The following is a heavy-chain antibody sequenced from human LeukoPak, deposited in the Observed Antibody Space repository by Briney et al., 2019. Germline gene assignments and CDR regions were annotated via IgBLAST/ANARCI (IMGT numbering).Heavy chain of an antibody. J-gene: IGHJ6*02. D-gene: IGHD3-3*02. CDR3: ANALKPYPPSGMDG. CDR1: GFTFSSYG. V-gene: IGHV3-30*18. Sequence: PGGSLRLSCAASGFTFSSYGMSWVRQAPGKGLEWVAVISCNGSNKYYADSVKGRFTISRDNSKNTLYLQMNSLRAEDTAVYYCANALKPYPPSGMDGWDRRTPVTAPS. CDR2: ISCNGSNK.